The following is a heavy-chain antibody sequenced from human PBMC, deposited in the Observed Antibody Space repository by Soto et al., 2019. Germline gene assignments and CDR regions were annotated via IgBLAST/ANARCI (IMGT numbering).Heavy chain of an antibody. CDR3: ARYNWNDVDYYYNGMDV. J-gene: IGHJ6*02. Sequence: ASVKVSGKASGVTFSSYAISWERHVPGQGLEWMGGIIPIFGTANYAPKFQGRVTITADESTSTAYMELSSLRSEDTAVYCCARYNWNDVDYYYNGMDVWCHGTTVNVSS. V-gene: IGHV1-69*13. D-gene: IGHD1-1*01. CDR2: IIPIFGTA. CDR1: GVTFSSYA.